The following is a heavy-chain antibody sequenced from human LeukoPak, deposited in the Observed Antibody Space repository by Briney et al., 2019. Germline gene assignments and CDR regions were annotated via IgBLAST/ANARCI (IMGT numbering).Heavy chain of an antibody. Sequence: GGSLRLSCAASGLTFSSYGMHWARQAPGKGLEWVAVIWYDGTNKYYADSVKGRFTISRDNSKNTLYLQMNSLRVEDTAVYYCARDGLSSGWLQDYWGQGTRVTVSS. CDR1: GLTFSSYG. CDR3: ARDGLSSGWLQDY. D-gene: IGHD6-19*01. CDR2: IWYDGTNK. V-gene: IGHV3-33*08. J-gene: IGHJ4*02.